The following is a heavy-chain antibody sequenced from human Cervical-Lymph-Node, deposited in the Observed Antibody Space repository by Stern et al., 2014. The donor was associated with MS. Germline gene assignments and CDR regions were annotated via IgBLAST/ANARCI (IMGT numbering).Heavy chain of an antibody. D-gene: IGHD1-14*01. J-gene: IGHJ4*02. Sequence: QVQLVESGAEVKKPGSSVKVYCKASGGTFSGYAFSWVRQAPGQGLEWMGRIIPIIGMTNYAQRFQGRVTITAEKSTTTAYMELSGLGFDDTAVYYCATPPVETTSFDYWGQGTLVTVSS. CDR3: ATPPVETTSFDY. CDR2: IIPIIGMT. CDR1: GGTFSGYA. V-gene: IGHV1-69*09.